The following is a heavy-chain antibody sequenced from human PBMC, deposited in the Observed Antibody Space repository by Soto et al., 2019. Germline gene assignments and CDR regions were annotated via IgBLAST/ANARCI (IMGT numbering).Heavy chain of an antibody. CDR1: GGSISSGGYY. CDR2: IYYSGST. D-gene: IGHD3-9*01. CDR3: ARANFDWLYFDY. V-gene: IGHV4-31*03. J-gene: IGHJ4*02. Sequence: SETLSLTCTVSGGSISSGGYYWSWIRQHPGKGLEWIGYIYYSGSTYYNPSLKSRVTISVDTSKNQFSLKLSSVTAADTAVYYCARANFDWLYFDYWGQGTLVTVSS.